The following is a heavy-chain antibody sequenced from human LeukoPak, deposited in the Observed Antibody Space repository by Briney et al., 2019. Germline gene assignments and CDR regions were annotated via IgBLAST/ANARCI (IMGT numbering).Heavy chain of an antibody. CDR1: GGTFSSYA. CDR2: IIPIFGTA. V-gene: IGHV1-69*13. CDR3: ARFGRYCSGGSCYRWFDY. J-gene: IGHJ4*02. Sequence: ASVNVSCKASGGTFSSYAISWVRQAPGQGLEWMGGIIPIFGTANYAQKFQGRVTITADESTSTAYMELSSLRSEDTAVYYCARFGRYCSGGSCYRWFDYWGQGTLVTVSS. D-gene: IGHD2-15*01.